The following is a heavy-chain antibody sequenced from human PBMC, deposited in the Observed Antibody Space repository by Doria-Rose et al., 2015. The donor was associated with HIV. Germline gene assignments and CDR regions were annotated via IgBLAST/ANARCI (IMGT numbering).Heavy chain of an antibody. CDR3: ARIKSSRWYHKYYFDF. CDR2: MFANDER. Sequence: QESGPVLVKPTETLTLTCTVSGVSLSSPGMGVSWIRQPPGKALEWLAHMFANDERSYKTSLKSRLTISRVTSKSQVVLTMTDMDPVDTATYYCARIKSSRWYHKYYFDFWGQGTLVIVSA. V-gene: IGHV2-26*01. CDR1: GVSLSSPGMG. D-gene: IGHD6-13*01. J-gene: IGHJ4*02.